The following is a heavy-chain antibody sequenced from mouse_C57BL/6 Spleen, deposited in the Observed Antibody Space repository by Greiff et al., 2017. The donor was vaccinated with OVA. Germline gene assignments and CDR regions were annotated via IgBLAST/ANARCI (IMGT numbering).Heavy chain of an antibody. Sequence: EVQLMESGGGLVKPGGSLKLSCAASGFTFSSYAMSWVRQTPEKRLEWVATISDGGSYTYYPDNVKGRFTISRDNAKNNLYLQMSHLKSEDTSMYYCARDHGFDYWGQGTTLTVSS. CDR3: ARDHGFDY. V-gene: IGHV5-4*01. J-gene: IGHJ2*01. CDR2: ISDGGSYT. CDR1: GFTFSSYA.